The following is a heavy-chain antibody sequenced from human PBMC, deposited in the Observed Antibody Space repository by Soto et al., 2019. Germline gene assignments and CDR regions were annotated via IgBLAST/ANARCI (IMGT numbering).Heavy chain of an antibody. V-gene: IGHV3-66*01. J-gene: IGHJ5*02. D-gene: IGHD6-13*01. CDR3: ARERSSSWQDNWFDP. CDR2: IYSGGST. CDR1: GLPVSSKY. Sequence: HPGGSLRLSCAASGLPVSSKYMSWVRKAPGKGLEWVSVIYSGGSTYYADSVKGRFTISRDNSKNTLYLQMNSLRAEDTAVYYCARERSSSWQDNWFDPWGQGTLVTVSS.